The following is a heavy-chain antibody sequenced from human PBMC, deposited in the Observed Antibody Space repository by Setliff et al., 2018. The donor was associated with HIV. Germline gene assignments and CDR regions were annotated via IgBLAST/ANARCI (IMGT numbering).Heavy chain of an antibody. D-gene: IGHD6-19*01. CDR1: GYTLTELS. CDR2: FDPEDGDT. V-gene: IGHV1-24*01. Sequence: ASVKVSCKVSGYTLTELSMHWVRQAPGKGLEWMGRFDPEDGDTIYAQKFQGRVTMTEDTSADTAYMELSSLRSEDTAVYYCATAKEVWLAEGGFDDWGQGTRVTVS. CDR3: ATAKEVWLAEGGFDD. J-gene: IGHJ4*02.